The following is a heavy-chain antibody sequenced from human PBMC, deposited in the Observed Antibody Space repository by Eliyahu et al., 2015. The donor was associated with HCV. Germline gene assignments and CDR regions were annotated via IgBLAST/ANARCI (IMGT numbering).Heavy chain of an antibody. CDR2: MYNSGST. CDR1: RTGGYF. J-gene: IGHJ3*02. CDR3: AKLGYCSSTTCPRGGGFDI. D-gene: IGHD2-2*01. V-gene: IGHV4-31*02. Sequence: RTGGYFWSWIRQHPGKDLEWIGYMYNSGSTYYNPSLKSRVTISADTSENQFSLKLSSVSAADTAVYYCAKLGYCSSTTCPRGGGFDIWGQGTLVTVSS.